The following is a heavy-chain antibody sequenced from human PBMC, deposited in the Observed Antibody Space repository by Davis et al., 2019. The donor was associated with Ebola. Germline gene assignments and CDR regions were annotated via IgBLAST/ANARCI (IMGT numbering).Heavy chain of an antibody. Sequence: GSLRLSCTVSGGSVSSGSYYWSWIRQPPGKGLEWIGYIYYSGSTNYNPSLKSRVTISVDTSKNQFSLKLSSVTAADTAVYYCARTRDTAMVKEWGWFDPWGQGTLVTVSS. V-gene: IGHV4-61*01. CDR2: IYYSGST. CDR3: ARTRDTAMVKEWGWFDP. J-gene: IGHJ5*02. D-gene: IGHD5-18*01. CDR1: GGSVSSGSYY.